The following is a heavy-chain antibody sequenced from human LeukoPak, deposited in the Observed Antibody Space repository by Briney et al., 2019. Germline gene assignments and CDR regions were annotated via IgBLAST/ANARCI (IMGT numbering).Heavy chain of an antibody. V-gene: IGHV4-34*01. CDR1: GGSFSGYY. CDR2: ISHSGST. D-gene: IGHD3-22*01. J-gene: IGHJ4*02. CDR3: AIIGPGDSSGYYIDY. Sequence: SETLSLTCAVYGGSFSGYYWSWICQPPGKGLEWIGEISHSGSTNYNPSLKSRVTISVDTSKNQFSLKLSSVTAADTAVYYCAIIGPGDSSGYYIDYWGQGTLVTVSS.